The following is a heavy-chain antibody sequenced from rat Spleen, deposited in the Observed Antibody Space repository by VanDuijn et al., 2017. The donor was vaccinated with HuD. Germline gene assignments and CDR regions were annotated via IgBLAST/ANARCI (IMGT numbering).Heavy chain of an antibody. CDR3: TRGNFDY. J-gene: IGHJ2*01. CDR2: IWSGGST. CDR1: GLSLTSNS. Sequence: QVQLKESGPGLVQPSQTLSLTCTVSGLSLTSNSVSWIRQPPGKGLEWLAIIWSGGSTYYNSVLKSRLNISRDTSKSQVFLKMNSLLTEDTAMYFCTRGNFDYWGQGVMVTVSS. V-gene: IGHV2-47*01.